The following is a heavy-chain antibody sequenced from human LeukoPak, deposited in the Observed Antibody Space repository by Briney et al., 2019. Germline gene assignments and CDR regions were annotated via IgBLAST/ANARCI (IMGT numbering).Heavy chain of an antibody. J-gene: IGHJ5*02. Sequence: KASETLSLTCAVSGGSTSSSNWRSWVRQPPGKGLEWIGEIYHSGSTNYNPSLKSRVTISVDKSKNQFSLKLSSVTAADTAVYYCARGRDYVWGSYRQGFDPWGQGTLVTVSS. V-gene: IGHV4-4*02. D-gene: IGHD3-16*02. CDR2: IYHSGST. CDR1: GGSTSSSNW. CDR3: ARGRDYVWGSYRQGFDP.